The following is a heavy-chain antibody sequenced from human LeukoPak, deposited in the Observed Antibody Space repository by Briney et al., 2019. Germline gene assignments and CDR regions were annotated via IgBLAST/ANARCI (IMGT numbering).Heavy chain of an antibody. J-gene: IGHJ4*02. CDR1: GFTFSSYG. D-gene: IGHD6-13*01. CDR3: ARDRIAAAGGGLDY. V-gene: IGHV3-33*01. Sequence: GRSLRLSCAASGFTFSSYGMHWVRQAPGKGLEWVAVIWYDGSNKYYADSVKGRFTISRDNSKNTLDLQMNSLRAEDTAVYYCARDRIAAAGGGLDYWGQGTLVTVSS. CDR2: IWYDGSNK.